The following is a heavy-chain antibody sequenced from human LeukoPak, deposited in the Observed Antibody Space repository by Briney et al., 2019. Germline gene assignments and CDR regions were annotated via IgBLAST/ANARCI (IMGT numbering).Heavy chain of an antibody. Sequence: SETLSLTCTVSGGSISSSSYYWGWNRQPPGKGLEWIGSIYYSGSTYYNPSLKSRVTVSVDTSKNQFSLKLSSVTAADTAVYYCARSGYSYLAGIYYWGQGTLVTVSS. J-gene: IGHJ4*02. CDR1: GGSISSSSYY. CDR3: ARSGYSYLAGIYY. V-gene: IGHV4-39*01. D-gene: IGHD5-18*01. CDR2: IYYSGST.